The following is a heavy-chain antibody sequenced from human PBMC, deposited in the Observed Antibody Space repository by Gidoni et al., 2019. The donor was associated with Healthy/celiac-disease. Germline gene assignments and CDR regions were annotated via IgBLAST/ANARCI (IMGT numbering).Heavy chain of an antibody. J-gene: IGHJ6*02. Sequence: QLQLQESGPGLVKPSETLSLTCTVSGGSISSSSYYWGWIRQPPGKGLEWIGSIYYSGSTYYNPSLKSRVTISVDTSKNQFSLKLSSVTAADTAVYYCARHERKNWNEVSGMDVWGQGTTVTVSS. D-gene: IGHD1-1*01. CDR2: IYYSGST. CDR1: GGSISSSSYY. CDR3: ARHERKNWNEVSGMDV. V-gene: IGHV4-39*01.